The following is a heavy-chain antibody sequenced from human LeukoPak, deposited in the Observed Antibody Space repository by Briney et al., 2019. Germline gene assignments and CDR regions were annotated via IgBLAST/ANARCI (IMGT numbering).Heavy chain of an antibody. CDR1: GGSISGYY. V-gene: IGHV4-59*08. Sequence: SETLSLTCTVSGGSISGYYWSWIRQPPGKGLEWIGYIYYSGSTNYNPSLKSRVTISVDTSKNQFSLKLSSVTAADTAVYYCARHVRELLLDYWGQGTLVTVSS. J-gene: IGHJ4*02. CDR2: IYYSGST. CDR3: ARHVRELLLDY. D-gene: IGHD1-26*01.